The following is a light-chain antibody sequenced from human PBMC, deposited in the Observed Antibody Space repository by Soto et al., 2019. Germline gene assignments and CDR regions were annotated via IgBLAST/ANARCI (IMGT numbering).Light chain of an antibody. CDR1: SSDVGSYDF. J-gene: IGLJ1*01. CDR2: EVS. V-gene: IGLV2-14*01. CDR3: ISYSSSTVRYV. Sequence: QSVLTQPASVSGSPGQAITMSCTGTSSDVGSYDFVSWYQQHPGKAPKLLIYEVSNRPSGVSARFSGSKSDNTSSLTISGLQAADDADYFCISYSSSTVRYVFGSGTKLTVL.